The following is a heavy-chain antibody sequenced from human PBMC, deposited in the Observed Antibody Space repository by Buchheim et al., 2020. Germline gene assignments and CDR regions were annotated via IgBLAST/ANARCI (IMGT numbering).Heavy chain of an antibody. CDR1: GGSITSGGYY. CDR2: IYYTGIT. Sequence: QVQLQESGPGLVKPSQTLSLPCTVSGGSITSGGYYWSWIRQHPGKGLEWIGYIYYTGITYFNPSLESRLFMSVDTSKNQIFLTMRSVTAADSAMYYCARSVDQGEYYDSSGTQFFFDYWGQG. V-gene: IGHV4-31*03. D-gene: IGHD3-22*01. J-gene: IGHJ4*02. CDR3: ARSVDQGEYYDSSGTQFFFDY.